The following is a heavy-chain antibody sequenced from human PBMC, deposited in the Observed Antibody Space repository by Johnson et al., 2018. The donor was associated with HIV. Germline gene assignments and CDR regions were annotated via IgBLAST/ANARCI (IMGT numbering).Heavy chain of an antibody. J-gene: IGHJ3*02. D-gene: IGHD1-26*01. V-gene: IGHV3-30*19. CDR1: GFTFNNYG. CDR3: AREGRLGSYLGGVAFDI. CDR2: ISYDGSNK. Sequence: QVQLVESGGDVVQPGGSLRLSCAASGFTFNNYGMHWVRQAPGKGLGWVAVISYDGSNKYYADSVKGRFTISRDNSKNTLYLQMNSLRAEDTAVYYWAREGRLGSYLGGVAFDIWGQGTMVTVSS.